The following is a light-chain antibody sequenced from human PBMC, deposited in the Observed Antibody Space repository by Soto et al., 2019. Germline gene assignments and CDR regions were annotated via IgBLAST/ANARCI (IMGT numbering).Light chain of an antibody. J-gene: IGLJ1*01. CDR2: ANS. Sequence: QSALTQPPSVSGAPGQRVTISCTGSSSNIGAGYGVHWYQQLPGTAPKLLIYANSNRPSGVPDRFSDSKSGTSAFLAITGLQAEDEADYYCQSYDSSLSGYVFGTGTKLTVL. V-gene: IGLV1-40*01. CDR3: QSYDSSLSGYV. CDR1: SSNIGAGYG.